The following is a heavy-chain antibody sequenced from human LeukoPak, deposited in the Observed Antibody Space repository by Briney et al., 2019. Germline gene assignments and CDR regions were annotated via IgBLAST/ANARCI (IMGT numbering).Heavy chain of an antibody. D-gene: IGHD6-19*01. CDR1: GGTFNSYT. Sequence: GASVKVSCKASGGTFNSYTISWVRQAPGQGLEWMGRIIPILGIANYAQKFQGRVTITADKSTSTAYMELSSLRSEDTAVYYCARGPALVPGSGWTTAYYGMDVWGQGTTVTVSS. CDR3: ARGPALVPGSGWTTAYYGMDV. V-gene: IGHV1-69*02. CDR2: IIPILGIA. J-gene: IGHJ6*02.